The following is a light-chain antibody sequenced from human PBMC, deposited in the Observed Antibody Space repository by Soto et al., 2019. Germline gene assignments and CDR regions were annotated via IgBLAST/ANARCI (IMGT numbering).Light chain of an antibody. CDR1: QSLLHSNGYNY. J-gene: IGKJ4*01. V-gene: IGKV2-28*01. Sequence: DIVMTQSPLSLPVTPGEPASISCRSSQSLLHSNGYNYLDWYLQKPGQSPQLLIYLGSNRASGVPERFSGSGLGTDFTLKISRVEAEDVGVYYCMQALQRLTFGGGTKVEIK. CDR2: LGS. CDR3: MQALQRLT.